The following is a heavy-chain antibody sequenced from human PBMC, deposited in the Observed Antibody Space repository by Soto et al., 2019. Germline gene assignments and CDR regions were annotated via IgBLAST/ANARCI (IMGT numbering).Heavy chain of an antibody. Sequence: SETLSLTCTVSGGSISSGGYSWSWIRQHPGKGLEWIGYIYYSGSTYYNPSLKSRVTISVDTSKNQFSLKLSSVTAADTAVYYCARGKGGQLQYYYYYYGMDVWGQGTTVTVSS. V-gene: IGHV4-31*02. CDR3: ARGKGGQLQYYYYYYGMDV. J-gene: IGHJ6*02. D-gene: IGHD6-6*01. CDR1: GGSISSGGYS. CDR2: IYYSGST.